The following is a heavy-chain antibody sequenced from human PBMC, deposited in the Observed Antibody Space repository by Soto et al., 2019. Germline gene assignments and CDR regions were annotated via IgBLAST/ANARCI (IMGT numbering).Heavy chain of an antibody. D-gene: IGHD6-13*01. Sequence: ASVKVSCKASGYSFTRYGISWGRQAPGQGLEWMGWISAYNGNTNYAQSLQGRVTMTTDTSTTTAYMELRSLKSDDTAVYYCARVSPSSRAAEPWGQGTLVTVSS. CDR2: ISAYNGNT. V-gene: IGHV1-18*01. CDR1: GYSFTRYG. J-gene: IGHJ4*02. CDR3: ARVSPSSRAAEP.